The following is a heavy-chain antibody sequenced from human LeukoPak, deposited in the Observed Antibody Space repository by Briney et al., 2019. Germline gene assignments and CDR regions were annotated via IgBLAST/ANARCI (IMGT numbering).Heavy chain of an antibody. CDR2: INHSGST. D-gene: IGHD2-15*01. CDR1: GGSFSGYY. V-gene: IGHV4-34*01. CDR3: ARGRRNIVVVVAHNWFDP. J-gene: IGHJ5*02. Sequence: SETLSLTCAVYGGSFSGYYWSWIRQPPGKGLEWIGEINHSGSTNYNPSLKSRVTISVDTSKNQFSLKLSSVTAADTAVYCCARGRRNIVVVVAHNWFDPWGQGTLVTVSS.